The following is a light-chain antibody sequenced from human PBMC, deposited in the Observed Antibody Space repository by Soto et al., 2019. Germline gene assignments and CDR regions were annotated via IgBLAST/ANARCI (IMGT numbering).Light chain of an antibody. CDR3: QQYNNWPPWT. V-gene: IGKV3-15*01. CDR2: GAS. Sequence: EIVMTQSPATLSVSPGARATLSCRASQSVSSNVAWYQQKPGQAPRLLIYGASTRATGIPARFSGSGSGTEFTLTISSLQSEDFAVYYCQQYNNWPPWTFGQGTKVDI. J-gene: IGKJ1*01. CDR1: QSVSSN.